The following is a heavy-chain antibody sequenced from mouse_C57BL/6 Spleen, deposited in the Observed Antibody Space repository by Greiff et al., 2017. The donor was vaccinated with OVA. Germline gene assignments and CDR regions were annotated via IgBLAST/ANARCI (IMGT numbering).Heavy chain of an antibody. D-gene: IGHD2-3*01. CDR3: AREGPIYDGYYVYFDV. V-gene: IGHV5-4*01. CDR2: ISDGGSYT. CDR1: GFTFSSYA. J-gene: IGHJ1*03. Sequence: EVQLVESGGGLVKPGGSLKLSCAASGFTFSSYAMSWVRQTPEKRLEWVATISDGGSYTYYPDNVKGRFTISRDNAKNNLYLQVSHLKSEDTAMYYCAREGPIYDGYYVYFDVWGTGTTVTVSS.